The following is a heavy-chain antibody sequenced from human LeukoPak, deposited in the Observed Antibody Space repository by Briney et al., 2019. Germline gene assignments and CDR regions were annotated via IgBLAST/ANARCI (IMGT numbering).Heavy chain of an antibody. CDR3: ARSGSRDY. Sequence: GGSLRLSCSASGFTFSSHAMSWVRLAPGKGLEWVSAINDGGSKTWYADSVKGRFTISRDNAKNSLYLQMNSLRAEGTAVYYCARSGSRDYWGQGTLVTVSS. CDR1: GFTFSSHA. J-gene: IGHJ4*02. CDR2: INDGGSKT. D-gene: IGHD3-10*01. V-gene: IGHV3-23*01.